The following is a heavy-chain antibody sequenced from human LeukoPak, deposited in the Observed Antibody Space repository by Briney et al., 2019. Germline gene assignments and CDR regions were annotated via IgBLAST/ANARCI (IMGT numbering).Heavy chain of an antibody. CDR3: ARYCSSTSCLGSDAFDI. CDR2: IKQDGGEK. V-gene: IGHV3-7*01. D-gene: IGHD2-2*01. CDR1: GFTFSSYW. J-gene: IGHJ3*02. Sequence: PGGSLRLSCAASGFTFSSYWMSWVRQAPGKGLEWVANIKQDGGEKYYVDSVKGRFTISRDNAKNSLYLQMNSLRAEDTAVYYCARYCSSTSCLGSDAFDIWGQGTMVTVSS.